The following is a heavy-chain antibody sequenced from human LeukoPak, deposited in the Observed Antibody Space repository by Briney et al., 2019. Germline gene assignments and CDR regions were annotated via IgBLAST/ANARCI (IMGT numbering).Heavy chain of an antibody. CDR2: IYSGGST. Sequence: GGSLRLSCAAPGFTVSSNYMSWVRQAPGKGLEWISVIYSGGSTYYADSVKGRFTISRDNSKNTLYLQMNSLRAEDTAVYYCASYRKSGSYIGAFDIWGQGTMVTVSS. CDR1: GFTVSSNY. D-gene: IGHD1-26*01. J-gene: IGHJ3*02. CDR3: ASYRKSGSYIGAFDI. V-gene: IGHV3-53*01.